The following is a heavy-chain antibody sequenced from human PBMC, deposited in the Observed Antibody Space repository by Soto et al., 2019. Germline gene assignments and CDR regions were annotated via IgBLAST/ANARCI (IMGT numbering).Heavy chain of an antibody. J-gene: IGHJ5*02. Sequence: SEPLSLTCAVSGGSISSGGYSWSWIRQPPGKGLEWIGYIYHSGSTYYNTSLKSRVTISVDRSKNQFSLKLSSVTGAGTAMYYCARVPGPWGQGTLVTVS. CDR2: IYHSGST. CDR3: ARVPGP. D-gene: IGHD7-27*01. CDR1: GGSISSGGYS. V-gene: IGHV4-30-2*01.